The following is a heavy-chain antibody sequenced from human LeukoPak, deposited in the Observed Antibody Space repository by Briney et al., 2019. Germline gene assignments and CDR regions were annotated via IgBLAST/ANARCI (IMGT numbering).Heavy chain of an antibody. Sequence: SETLSLTRTVSGGSISSYYWSWLRQPPGKGLEWIGYIYTSGSTNYNPSRMSRVTISVDPSKNQFSLKLSSVTAADPAVYYCARVVPNDYTMDVWGKGTTVTVSS. D-gene: IGHD4-11*01. CDR1: GGSISSYY. V-gene: IGHV4-4*09. CDR2: IYTSGST. CDR3: ARVVPNDYTMDV. J-gene: IGHJ6*04.